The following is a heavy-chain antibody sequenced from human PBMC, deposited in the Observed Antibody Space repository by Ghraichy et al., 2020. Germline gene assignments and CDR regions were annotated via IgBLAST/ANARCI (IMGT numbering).Heavy chain of an antibody. CDR1: GFTLSNYA. D-gene: IGHD2-15*01. CDR2: ITSTGTTM. J-gene: IGHJ6*02. V-gene: IGHV3-48*02. CDR3: APDLGYCSSGTCYPYYYSGMDV. Sequence: GGSLRLSCAASGFTLSNYAMNWVRQAPGKGLEWVSYITSTGTTMYYADSVKGRSTLSRDSAKNSLFLQMNSLRDEDTALYYCAPDLGYCSSGTCYPYYYSGMDVWGHGTTVTVSS.